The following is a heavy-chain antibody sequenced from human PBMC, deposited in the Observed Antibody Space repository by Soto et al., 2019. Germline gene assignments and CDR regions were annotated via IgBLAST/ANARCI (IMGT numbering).Heavy chain of an antibody. J-gene: IGHJ3*02. CDR3: ARWAQDAFDI. V-gene: IGHV3-21*01. Sequence: PGGSLRLSCAASGFTFSNYRMNWVRQAPGQGLEWVSSISGTSAYIYYADSVKGRFTISRDNAKNSLYLQMNRLRAEDTAVYYCARWAQDAFDIWGQGTMVT. CDR2: ISGTSAYI. CDR1: GFTFSNYR. D-gene: IGHD3-16*01.